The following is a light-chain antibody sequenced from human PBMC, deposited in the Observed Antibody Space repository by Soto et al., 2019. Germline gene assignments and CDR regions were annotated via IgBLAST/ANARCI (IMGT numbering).Light chain of an antibody. CDR3: SSFAGSPVV. CDR2: EVS. J-gene: IGLJ2*01. CDR1: SSDVGGYNF. V-gene: IGLV2-14*01. Sequence: QSALTQPASVSGSPGQSITISCTGTSSDVGGYNFVSRYQHRPGKAPKLIIYEVSKRPSGVSNRFSGSKSANTASLTVSGLQAEDEADYYCSSFAGSPVVFGGGTKLTVL.